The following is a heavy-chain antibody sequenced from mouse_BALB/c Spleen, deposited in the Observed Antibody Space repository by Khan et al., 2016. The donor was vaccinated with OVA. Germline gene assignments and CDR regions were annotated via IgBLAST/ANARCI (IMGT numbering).Heavy chain of an antibody. CDR1: GYTFTDYA. CDR3: TRGVRFAY. Sequence: VQLQESGAELVRPGVSVKISCKGSGYTFTDYAMHWVKQSHAKSLEWIGVISTYYDDADYNQRFQGKASMTVDRSSSTAYLELARLTSEDSAIYYCTRGVRFAYWCQGTLVTVSA. J-gene: IGHJ3*01. V-gene: IGHV1S137*01. CDR2: ISTYYDDA.